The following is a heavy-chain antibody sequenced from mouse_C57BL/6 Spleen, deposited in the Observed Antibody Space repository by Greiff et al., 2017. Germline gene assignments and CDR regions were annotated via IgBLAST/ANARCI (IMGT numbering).Heavy chain of an antibody. V-gene: IGHV7-3*01. J-gene: IGHJ2*01. Sequence: EVKLVESGGGLVQPGGSLSLSCAASGFTFTDYYMSWVRQPPGQALEWLGFIRNKANGYTPEYSASVKGRFTISGDNSQSILYLQMNALRAEDRATYYGARYTYCGSSHFDYWGQGTTLTVSA. CDR1: GFTFTDYY. CDR3: ARYTYCGSSHFDY. D-gene: IGHD1-1*01. CDR2: IRNKANGYTP.